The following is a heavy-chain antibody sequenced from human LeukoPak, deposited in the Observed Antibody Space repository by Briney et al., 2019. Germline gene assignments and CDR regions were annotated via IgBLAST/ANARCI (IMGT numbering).Heavy chain of an antibody. CDR3: ARPHSSGWYGAAFDI. Sequence: GESLKISCKGSGYSFTRYWIGWVRQMPGKGLEWMGIIYPGDSDTRYSPSFQGQVTISADKSISTAYLQWSSLKASDTAMYYCARPHSSGWYGAAFDIWGQGTMVTVSS. D-gene: IGHD6-19*01. J-gene: IGHJ3*02. V-gene: IGHV5-51*01. CDR1: GYSFTRYW. CDR2: IYPGDSDT.